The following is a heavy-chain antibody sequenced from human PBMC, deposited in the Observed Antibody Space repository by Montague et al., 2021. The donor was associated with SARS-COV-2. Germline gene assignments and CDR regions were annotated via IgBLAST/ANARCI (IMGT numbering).Heavy chain of an antibody. V-gene: IGHV4-31*03. CDR3: AKIREQLVLRWFDP. J-gene: IGHJ5*02. D-gene: IGHD6-13*01. CDR1: GGSISSDYYY. CDR2: IYYSGST. Sequence: TLSLTCTVSGGSISSDYYYWSRIRQHPGKGLEWIGYIYYSGSTYYXXXLKSRVTISVDTSKNQFSLKLNSVTAADTAVYYCAKIREQLVLRWFDPWGQGTLVTVSS.